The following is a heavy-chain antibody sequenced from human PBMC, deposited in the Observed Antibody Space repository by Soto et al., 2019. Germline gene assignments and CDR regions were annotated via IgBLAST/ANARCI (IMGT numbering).Heavy chain of an antibody. CDR2: IRGNDGST. J-gene: IGHJ4*02. Sequence: PGGSLRLSCAASGFTFSTFDMTWVRQAPGKGLEWVSMIRGNDGSTHYADNVKGRFTISRDNSKNTLYLQMNSLRVEDTAVYFCVKGAWLDYWGQGNMVTVS. D-gene: IGHD3-16*01. CDR1: GFTFSTFD. V-gene: IGHV3-23*01. CDR3: VKGAWLDY.